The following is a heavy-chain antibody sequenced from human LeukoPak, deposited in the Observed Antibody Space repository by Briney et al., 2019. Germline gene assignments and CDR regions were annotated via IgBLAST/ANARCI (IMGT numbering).Heavy chain of an antibody. CDR2: IYYSGST. V-gene: IGHV4-31*03. CDR1: GGSISSGGYH. J-gene: IGHJ5*02. Sequence: PSQTLSLTCTVSGGSISSGGYHWSWIRQHPGKGLEWIGYIYYSGSTYYNPSLKSRVTISVDTSKNQFSLKLSSVTAADTAVYYCAGLGSSGYHWGQGTLVTVSS. D-gene: IGHD3-22*01. CDR3: AGLGSSGYH.